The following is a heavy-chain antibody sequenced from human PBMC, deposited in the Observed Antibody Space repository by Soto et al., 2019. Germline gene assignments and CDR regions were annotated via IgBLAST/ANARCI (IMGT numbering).Heavy chain of an antibody. CDR2: INHRGRT. D-gene: IGHD3-16*02. CDR3: AREVSLSIDY. CDR1: GGSFSDYY. V-gene: IGHV4-34*01. J-gene: IGHJ4*02. Sequence: PSEILSLTCAVYGGSFSDYYWSWIRQPPGKGLEWIGEINHRGRTNYNPSLKSRVTISVDRAKNQLSLKVNSVTAADTAVYYCAREVSLSIDYWGQGTPVTVSS.